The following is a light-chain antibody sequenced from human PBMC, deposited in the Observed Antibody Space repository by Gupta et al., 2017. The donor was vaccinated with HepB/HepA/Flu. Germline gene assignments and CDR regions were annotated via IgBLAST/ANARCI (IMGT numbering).Light chain of an antibody. CDR2: QDS. J-gene: IGLJ2*01. Sequence: SYELTQPPSVSVSPGQTASITCSGDKLGDKYVCWYQQKPGQSPVLVIYQDSKRPSGIPERFSGSNSGNTATLTISGTQAVDEADYYCQAWDPHTASVFGGGTEMTVL. CDR3: QAWDPHTASV. CDR1: KLGDKY. V-gene: IGLV3-1*01.